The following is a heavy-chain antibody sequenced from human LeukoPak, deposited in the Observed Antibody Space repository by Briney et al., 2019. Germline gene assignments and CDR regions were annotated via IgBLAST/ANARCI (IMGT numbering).Heavy chain of an antibody. CDR2: ISTSGNSI. CDR3: ATSQGSWPDYFDY. Sequence: GGSLRLSCAASGFTFSSYEMNWVRQAPGKGLEWVSYISTSGNSIYYADSVKGRFTISRDNAKNSLFLQTNSLRAEDTAVYYCATSQGSWPDYFDYWGQGTLVTVSS. J-gene: IGHJ4*01. CDR1: GFTFSSYE. V-gene: IGHV3-48*03. D-gene: IGHD6-13*01.